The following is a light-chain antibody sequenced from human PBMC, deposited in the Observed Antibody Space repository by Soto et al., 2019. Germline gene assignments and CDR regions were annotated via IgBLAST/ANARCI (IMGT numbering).Light chain of an antibody. CDR1: QSLLHRNGQNY. J-gene: IGKJ1*01. CDR2: LGS. Sequence: DIVMTQSPLSLPVTPGESASIPCRSSQSLLHRNGQNYLNWYLQKPGQSPQLLIYLGSSRASGVPDRFSGSGSGTDFTLKISRVEAEDVGVYYCMQGLQIPWTFGQGTKVEI. V-gene: IGKV2-28*01. CDR3: MQGLQIPWT.